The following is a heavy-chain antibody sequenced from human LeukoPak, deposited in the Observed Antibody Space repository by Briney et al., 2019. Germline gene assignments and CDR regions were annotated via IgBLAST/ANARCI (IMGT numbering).Heavy chain of an antibody. CDR2: INPNSGGT. CDR1: GYTFTGYY. D-gene: IGHD4-17*01. V-gene: IGHV1-2*04. CDR3: ARDLSAVTNPYYYYDMDV. Sequence: EASVKVSCKASGYTFTGYYMHWVRQAPGQGLEWMGWINPNSGGTNYAQKFQGWVTMTRDTSISTAYMELSRLRSDDTAVYYCARDLSAVTNPYYYYDMDVWGQGTTVTVSS. J-gene: IGHJ6*02.